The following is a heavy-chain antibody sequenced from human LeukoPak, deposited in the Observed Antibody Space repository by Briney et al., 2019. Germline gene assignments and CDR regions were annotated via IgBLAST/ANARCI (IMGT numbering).Heavy chain of an antibody. CDR1: GFTFSSYA. D-gene: IGHD3-16*02. V-gene: IGHV4-34*01. CDR2: INHSGST. J-gene: IGHJ4*02. Sequence: PGGSLRLSCAASGFTFSSYAMSWVRQAPGKGLEWIGEINHSGSTNYNPSLKSRVTISVDTSKNQFSLKLSSVTAADTAVYYCARGMNVWGSYRPYYFDYWGQGTLVTVSS. CDR3: ARGMNVWGSYRPYYFDY.